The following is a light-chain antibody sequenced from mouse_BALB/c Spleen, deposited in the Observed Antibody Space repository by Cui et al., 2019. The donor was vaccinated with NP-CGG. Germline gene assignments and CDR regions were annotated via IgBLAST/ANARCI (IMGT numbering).Light chain of an antibody. CDR2: GTN. CDR1: SGAVITSNY. J-gene: IGLJ1*01. Sequence: HAVVSQDSAITTSPGETVTLTCRSSSGAVITSNYANWVQEKPDHLFTGLIGGTNNRAPGVPARFSGSLIGDKAALTITGAQTEDEAIYFCALWYSNHWVFGGGTKLTVL. V-gene: IGLV1*01. CDR3: ALWYSNHWV.